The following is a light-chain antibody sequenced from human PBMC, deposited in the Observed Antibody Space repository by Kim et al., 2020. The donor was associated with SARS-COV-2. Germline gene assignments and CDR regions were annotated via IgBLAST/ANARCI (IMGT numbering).Light chain of an antibody. CDR1: HGINNY. Sequence: SAAVGDRITMTCRASHGINNYLAWCQQRTGRAPRSLIYGAANLQSGVPSKFSGSGFGTDFTLAITNLQPEEFATDYCQQDNGYPYTFGQGTKLEI. CDR3: QQDNGYPYT. J-gene: IGKJ2*01. V-gene: IGKV1-16*02. CDR2: GAA.